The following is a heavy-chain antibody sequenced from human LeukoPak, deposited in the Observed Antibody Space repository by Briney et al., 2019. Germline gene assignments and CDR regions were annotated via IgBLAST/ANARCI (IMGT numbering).Heavy chain of an antibody. D-gene: IGHD3-10*01. CDR2: ISYDGSNK. CDR1: GFTFSSYG. CDR3: AKDRATMVRGVIIKGLDY. V-gene: IGHV3-30*18. J-gene: IGHJ4*02. Sequence: GGSLRLSCAAPGFTFSSYGMHWVRQAPGKGLEWVAVISYDGSNKYYADSMKGRFTISRDNSKNTLYLQMNSLRAEDTAVYYCAKDRATMVRGVIIKGLDYWGQGTLVTVSS.